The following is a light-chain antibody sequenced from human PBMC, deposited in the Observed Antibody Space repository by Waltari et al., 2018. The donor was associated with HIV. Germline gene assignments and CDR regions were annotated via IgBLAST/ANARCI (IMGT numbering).Light chain of an antibody. CDR2: GAS. CDR1: QIVSTNY. CDR3: QQYGDVPLT. Sequence: EIVLTQSPGTLSLSPGKIATLSCRASQIVSTNYLAWYQKKFGQAPRLLIYGASSRATGIPDRLSGSWSGKDFTLTINRLEPEDFAVYYCQQYGDVPLTFGPGTKVDF. V-gene: IGKV3-20*01. J-gene: IGKJ3*01.